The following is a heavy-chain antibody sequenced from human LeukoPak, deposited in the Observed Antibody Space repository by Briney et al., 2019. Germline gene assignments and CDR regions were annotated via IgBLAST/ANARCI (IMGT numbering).Heavy chain of an antibody. CDR3: ARGGGVVPAAIGSYYMDV. CDR2: IYYSGST. CDR1: GGSISSYY. Sequence: PSETLSLTCTVSGGSISSYYWSWIRQPPGKGLEWIGYIYYSGSTNYNPSLKSRVTISVDTSKNQFSLKLSSVTAADTAVYYCARGGGVVPAAIGSYYMDVWGKGTTVTVSS. J-gene: IGHJ6*03. V-gene: IGHV4-59*01. D-gene: IGHD2-2*01.